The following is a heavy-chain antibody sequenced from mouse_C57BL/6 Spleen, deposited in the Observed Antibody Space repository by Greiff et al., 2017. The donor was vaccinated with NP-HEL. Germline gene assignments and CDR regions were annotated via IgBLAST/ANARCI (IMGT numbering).Heavy chain of an antibody. J-gene: IGHJ1*03. Sequence: VQLQQSGAELVRPGTSVKVSCKASGYAFTNYLIEWVKQRPGQGLEWIGVINPGSGGTNYNEKFKGKATLTADKSSSTAYMQLSSLTSEDSAVYFCAIYYYGSSYEWYFDVWGTGTTVTVSS. CDR1: GYAFTNYL. CDR2: INPGSGGT. CDR3: AIYYYGSSYEWYFDV. V-gene: IGHV1-54*01. D-gene: IGHD1-1*01.